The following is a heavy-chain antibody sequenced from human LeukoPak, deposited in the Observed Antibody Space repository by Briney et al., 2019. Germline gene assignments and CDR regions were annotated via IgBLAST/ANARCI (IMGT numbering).Heavy chain of an antibody. V-gene: IGHV1-46*01. J-gene: IGHJ4*02. CDR3: ARGGDNSYFDY. Sequence: ASVKVPCKASGYTFISYYIHWVRQAPGQGLEWMGIINPGGGSTTYAQKFQGRVTMTRDTSTSTVYMELSSLRSEDTAIYYCARGGDNSYFDYWGQGTLVTVSS. D-gene: IGHD4-23*01. CDR1: GYTFISYY. CDR2: INPGGGST.